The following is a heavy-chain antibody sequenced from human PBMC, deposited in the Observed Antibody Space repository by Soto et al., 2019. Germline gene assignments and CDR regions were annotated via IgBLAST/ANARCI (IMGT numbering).Heavy chain of an antibody. V-gene: IGHV4-34*01. CDR1: GGSFSGYY. CDR2: INHSGST. J-gene: IGHJ6*02. D-gene: IGHD6-13*01. Sequence: QVQLQQWGAGLLKPSETLSLTCAVYGGSFSGYYWSWIRQPPGKGLEWIGEINHSGSTNYNPSLKSRVTRSVDTSKNQFSLKLSSVTAADTAVYYCARDTRKQQHRYYGMDVWGQGTTVTVSS. CDR3: ARDTRKQQHRYYGMDV.